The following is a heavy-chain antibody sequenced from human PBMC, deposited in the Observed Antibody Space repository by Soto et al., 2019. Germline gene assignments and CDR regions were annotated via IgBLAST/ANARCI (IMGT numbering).Heavy chain of an antibody. CDR3: ASQIGVTSP. CDR2: IIPMFGTP. J-gene: IGHJ5*02. D-gene: IGHD3-10*01. Sequence: QVQLVQSGAEVKKPGSSVKVSCKVSGGSFSSYAISWVRQAPGQGLEWMGGIIPMFGTPNYAQKVQVRVTITADESTSTAYMELSSLRSEDTAVYYCASQIGVTSPCGQGTQVTVSS. CDR1: GGSFSSYA. V-gene: IGHV1-69*12.